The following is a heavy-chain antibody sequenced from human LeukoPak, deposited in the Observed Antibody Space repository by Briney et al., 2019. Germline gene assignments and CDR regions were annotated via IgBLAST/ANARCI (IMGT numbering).Heavy chain of an antibody. V-gene: IGHV4-59*01. CDR2: IYYSGST. CDR1: GGSISSYY. J-gene: IGHJ4*02. CDR3: AREREVEQFDY. D-gene: IGHD1/OR15-1a*01. Sequence: SETLSLTCTVSGGSISSYYWSWIRQPPGKGLEWIGYIYYSGSTSYNPSLKSRVTISVDTSKNQFSLKLSSVTAADTAVYYCAREREVEQFDYWGQGTLVTVSS.